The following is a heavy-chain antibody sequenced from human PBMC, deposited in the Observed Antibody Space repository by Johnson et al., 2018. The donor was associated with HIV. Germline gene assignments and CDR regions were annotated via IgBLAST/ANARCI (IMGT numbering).Heavy chain of an antibody. J-gene: IGHJ3*01. CDR3: ASPPSGYDFWDGPNIFDV. D-gene: IGHD3-3*01. CDR1: GFPFRSYT. Sequence: QVQLVESGGGVVQPGRSLRLSCAASGFPFRSYTVNWVRQAPGKGLEWVAVISYYGTKKDYADSVTGRFTISRDNYKNTLFLQMNSLRPEDPAIYYCASPPSGYDFWDGPNIFDVWGQGTMVSVAS. V-gene: IGHV3-30-3*01. CDR2: ISYYGTKK.